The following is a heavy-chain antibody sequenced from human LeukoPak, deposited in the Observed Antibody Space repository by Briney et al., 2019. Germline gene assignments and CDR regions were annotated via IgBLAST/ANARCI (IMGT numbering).Heavy chain of an antibody. V-gene: IGHV5-51*01. J-gene: IGHJ4*02. CDR2: IYPGDSDT. CDR3: ARQYGRPFDY. Sequence: GESLKISCKGSGYSFTSYWIGCVRQMPGKGLEWMGIIYPGDSDTRYTPSFQGQVTISVDESINTAYLQWSSLEASDTAMYYCARQYGRPFDYWGQGTLVTVSS. CDR1: GYSFTSYW. D-gene: IGHD4-17*01.